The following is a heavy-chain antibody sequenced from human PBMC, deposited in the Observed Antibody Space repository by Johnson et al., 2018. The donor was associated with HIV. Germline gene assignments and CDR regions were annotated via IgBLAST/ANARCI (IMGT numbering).Heavy chain of an antibody. J-gene: IGHJ3*02. CDR1: GFTVSSNY. D-gene: IGHD6-13*01. CDR3: ARDSLQQPDAFDI. Sequence: VQLVESGGGLIQPGGSLRLSCAASGFTVSSNYMSWVRQAPGKGLEWVSVIYSGGSTYYADSVKGRFPISRDNSRNTLYLQMNSLRVEDTAGYYCARDSLQQPDAFDIWGQGTMVTVSS. V-gene: IGHV3-66*03. CDR2: IYSGGST.